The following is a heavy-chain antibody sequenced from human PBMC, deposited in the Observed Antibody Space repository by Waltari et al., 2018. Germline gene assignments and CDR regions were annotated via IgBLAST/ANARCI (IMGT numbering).Heavy chain of an antibody. CDR3: LNYDFDS. D-gene: IGHD1-7*01. CDR2: INNDGSII. V-gene: IGHV3-74*01. CDR1: GFNFSNYF. J-gene: IGHJ4*02. Sequence: DVQVVESGGGLVRPGGSLRLYCTGSGFNFSNYFIHWVRQPPGKGPVWVARINNDGSIINYADSVKGRFTISRDNAKSTVYLQMNNLRGEDTALYYCLNYDFDSWGQGTLVTVSS.